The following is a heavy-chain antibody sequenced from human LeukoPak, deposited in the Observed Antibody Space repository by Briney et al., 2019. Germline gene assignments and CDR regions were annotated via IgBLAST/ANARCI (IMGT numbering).Heavy chain of an antibody. V-gene: IGHV6-1*01. CDR2: TYYRSKWYN. Sequence: SQTLSLTCAISGDSVSSNSAAWNWIRQSPSRGLEWLGRTYYRSKWYNDYAVSVKSRIIINPDTSKNQFSLQLSSATPEDTAVYYCARDPHVEGKPFDIWGQGTMVTVSS. CDR1: GDSVSSNSAA. D-gene: IGHD3-16*01. J-gene: IGHJ3*02. CDR3: ARDPHVEGKPFDI.